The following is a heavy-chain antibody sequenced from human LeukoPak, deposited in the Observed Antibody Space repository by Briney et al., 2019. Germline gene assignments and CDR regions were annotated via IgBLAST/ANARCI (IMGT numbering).Heavy chain of an antibody. Sequence: PGGSLRLSCAVAGFTFSGDSMEWVHQAPGKWLVWLAFISYDGTIKLYGASVKGSFTISRDNSKHTLYLKMDSLRAEDTAVYNCARDRTGSWTFDYWGQGTLVTVSS. CDR2: ISYDGTIK. CDR3: ARDRTGSWTFDY. CDR1: GFTFSGDS. J-gene: IGHJ4*02. V-gene: IGHV3-30*03. D-gene: IGHD3/OR15-3a*01.